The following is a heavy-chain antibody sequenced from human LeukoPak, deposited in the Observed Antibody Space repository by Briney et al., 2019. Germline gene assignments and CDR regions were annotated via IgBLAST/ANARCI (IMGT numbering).Heavy chain of an antibody. CDR1: GFTFSSYA. J-gene: IGHJ4*02. V-gene: IGHV3-23*01. D-gene: IGHD1-26*01. CDR3: ARGQVGATDFDY. Sequence: GGSLRLSCAASGFTFSSYAMSWVRQAPGKGLEWFSAISGSGGSTYYADSVKGRFTISRDNSKNTLYLQMGSLRVEDMAVYYCARGQVGATDFDYWGQGTLVTVSS. CDR2: ISGSGGST.